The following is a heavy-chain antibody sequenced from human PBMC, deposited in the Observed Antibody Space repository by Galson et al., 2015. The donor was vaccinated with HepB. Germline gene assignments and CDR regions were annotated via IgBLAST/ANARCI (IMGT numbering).Heavy chain of an antibody. V-gene: IGHV4-39*01. Sequence: SETLSLTCTVSGGSISSNNFYWGWVRQPPGKGLEWIGSIYYRGSTSYDPSLKSRVTISVDTSKNQFSLKLSSLTAADTGVYYCARHVSTRYFDSSALRGGHDYWGQGILVTVSS. CDR3: ARHVSTRYFDSSALRGGHDY. J-gene: IGHJ4*02. CDR1: GGSISSNNFY. CDR2: IYYRGST. D-gene: IGHD3-22*01.